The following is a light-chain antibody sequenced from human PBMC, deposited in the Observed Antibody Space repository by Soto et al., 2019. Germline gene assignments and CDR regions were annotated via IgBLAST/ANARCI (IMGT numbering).Light chain of an antibody. CDR1: RSVSSRY. Sequence: ESMLTQSPGTLSLSPGDRATLSCRASRSVSSRYITWYQQKPGQAPRLLIYGASIRATGIPDRFGGSGSGTDFTLTISRLEAEDFAVYYCQQFGDSPPAFTFGQGTKLEI. V-gene: IGKV3-20*01. CDR2: GAS. CDR3: QQFGDSPPAFT. J-gene: IGKJ2*01.